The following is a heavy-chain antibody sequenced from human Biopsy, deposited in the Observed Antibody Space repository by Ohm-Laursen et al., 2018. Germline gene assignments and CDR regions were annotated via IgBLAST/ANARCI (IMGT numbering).Heavy chain of an antibody. Sequence: SLRLSCTASGFTFSSYSMNWVRQAPGKGLEWVSFISSGSSPIYYADSVKGRFTISRDSSKNTLYLQMNSLRVEDTAVYYCARGPSGVATIGRGQGTLVTVSS. CDR2: ISSGSSPI. CDR1: GFTFSSYS. CDR3: ARGPSGVATIG. V-gene: IGHV3-48*01. D-gene: IGHD5-24*01. J-gene: IGHJ4*02.